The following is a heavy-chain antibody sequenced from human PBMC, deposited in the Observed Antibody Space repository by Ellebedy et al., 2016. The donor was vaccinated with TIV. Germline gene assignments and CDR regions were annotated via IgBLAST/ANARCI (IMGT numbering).Heavy chain of an antibody. CDR3: ARRGDSSGWQPDY. V-gene: IGHV5-51*01. D-gene: IGHD6-19*01. CDR1: GYSFTSYW. J-gene: IGHJ4*02. Sequence: KVSCXGSGYSFTSYWIGWVRQMPGKGLEWMGIIYPGDSDTRYSPSFQGQVTISADKSISTAYLQWSSLKASDTAMYYCARRGDSSGWQPDYWGQGTLVTVSS. CDR2: IYPGDSDT.